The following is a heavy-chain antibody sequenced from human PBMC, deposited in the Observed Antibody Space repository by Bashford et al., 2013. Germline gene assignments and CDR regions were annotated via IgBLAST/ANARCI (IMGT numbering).Heavy chain of an antibody. CDR3: ARHPAVDYYGSGSYYKGYYFDY. J-gene: IGHJ4*02. D-gene: IGHD3-10*01. CDR2: IYPGDSDT. CDR1: GYSFTSYW. V-gene: IGHV5-51*01. Sequence: GESLKISCKGSGYSFTSYWIGWVRQMPGKGLEWMGIIYPGDSDTRYSPSFQGQVTISADKSISTAYLQWSSLKASDTAMYYCARHPAVDYYGSGSYYKGYYFDYWGQGTLVTVSS.